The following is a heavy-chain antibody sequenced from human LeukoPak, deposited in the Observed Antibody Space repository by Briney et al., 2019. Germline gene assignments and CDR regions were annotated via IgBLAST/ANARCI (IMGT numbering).Heavy chain of an antibody. CDR1: GGSISSYY. CDR3: ARGYDSSGKAAKYYYYYGMDV. D-gene: IGHD3-22*01. Sequence: PSETLSLTCTVSGGSISSYYWSWIRQPPGKGLEWIGYIHHSGSTNYNPSLKSRVTISVDTSKNQFSLQLSSVTAADTAVYYCARGYDSSGKAAKYYYYYGMDVWGQGTTVTVSS. CDR2: IHHSGST. J-gene: IGHJ6*02. V-gene: IGHV4-59*08.